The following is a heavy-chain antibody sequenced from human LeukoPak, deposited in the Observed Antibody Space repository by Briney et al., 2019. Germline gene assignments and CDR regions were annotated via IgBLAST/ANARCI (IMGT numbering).Heavy chain of an antibody. J-gene: IGHJ6*02. Sequence: SQTLSLTCAISGDSVSSNSAAWNWIRESPSRGIEWLGRTDYRSKWYNDYAVSVKSRITINPDTSKNQFSLQLNSVTPEDTAVYYCARDRVIAAAWYYYGMDVWGQGTTVTVSS. D-gene: IGHD6-13*01. CDR1: GDSVSSNSAA. CDR2: TDYRSKWYN. V-gene: IGHV6-1*01. CDR3: ARDRVIAAAWYYYGMDV.